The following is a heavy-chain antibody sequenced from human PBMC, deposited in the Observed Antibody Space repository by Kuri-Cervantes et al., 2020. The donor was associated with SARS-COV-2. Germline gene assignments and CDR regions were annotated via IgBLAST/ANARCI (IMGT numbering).Heavy chain of an antibody. CDR3: ARHRVHVYFDY. J-gene: IGHJ4*02. V-gene: IGHV4-34*01. CDR2: IYYSGST. Sequence: GSLRLSCAVYGGSFSGYYWSWIRQPPGKGLEWIGSIYYSGSTYYNPSPKSRVTISVDTSKNQFSLKLSSVTAADTAVYYCARHRVHVYFDYWGQGTLVTVSS. D-gene: IGHD1-1*01. CDR1: GGSFSGYY.